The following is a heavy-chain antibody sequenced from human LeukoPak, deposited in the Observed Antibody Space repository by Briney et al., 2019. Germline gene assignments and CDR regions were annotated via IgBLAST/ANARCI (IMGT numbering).Heavy chain of an antibody. Sequence: SVKVSCTACGGTFSSYAISWVRQAPGQGLEWMGGIIPIFGTANYAQKFQGRVTITADESTSTAYMELSSLRSEDTAVYYCARAIVVVKYYYYGMDVWGQGTTLTVSS. V-gene: IGHV1-69*01. CDR1: GGTFSSYA. CDR2: IIPIFGTA. D-gene: IGHD3-22*01. J-gene: IGHJ6*02. CDR3: ARAIVVVKYYYYGMDV.